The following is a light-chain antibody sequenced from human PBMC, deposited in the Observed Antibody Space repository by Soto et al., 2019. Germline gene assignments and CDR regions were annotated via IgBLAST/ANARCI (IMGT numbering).Light chain of an antibody. CDR3: QQSYDTPRT. Sequence: DIPMTQSPSSLSASVGDRVTITCRASQSISSYLNWYQQRPGKAPKPLIYAASGLQSGVPSRFSGSGSGTEFTLTISSLQPEDFATYYCQQSYDTPRTFGQGTKVEIK. J-gene: IGKJ1*01. V-gene: IGKV1-39*01. CDR2: AAS. CDR1: QSISSY.